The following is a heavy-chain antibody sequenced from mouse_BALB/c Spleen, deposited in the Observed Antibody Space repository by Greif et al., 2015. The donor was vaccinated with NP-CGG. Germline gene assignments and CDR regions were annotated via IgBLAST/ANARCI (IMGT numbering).Heavy chain of an antibody. CDR1: GDSITSGY. V-gene: IGHV3-8*02. Sequence: EVKVVESGPSLVKPSQTLSLTCSVTGDSITSGYWNWIRKFPGNKLEYMGYISYSGSTYYNPSLKSRISITRDTSKNHYYLQLNSVTTEDTATYYCARYYYGSSYYCDYWGQGTTLTVSS. D-gene: IGHD1-1*01. CDR3: ARYYYGSSYYCDY. CDR2: ISYSGST. J-gene: IGHJ2*01.